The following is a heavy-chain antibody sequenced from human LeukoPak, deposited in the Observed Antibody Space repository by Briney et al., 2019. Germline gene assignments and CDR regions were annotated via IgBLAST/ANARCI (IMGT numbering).Heavy chain of an antibody. V-gene: IGHV3-15*01. J-gene: IGHJ6*03. CDR2: IKSKTDGGTT. Sequence: GGSLRLSCAASGFTFSNAWMSWVRQAPGKGLEWVGRIKSKTDGGTTDYAAPVKGRFTISRDDSKNTLYLQMNSLRAEDTAVYYCARDKHYYYYMDVWGKGTTVTVSS. CDR3: ARDKHYYYYMDV. CDR1: GFTFSNAW.